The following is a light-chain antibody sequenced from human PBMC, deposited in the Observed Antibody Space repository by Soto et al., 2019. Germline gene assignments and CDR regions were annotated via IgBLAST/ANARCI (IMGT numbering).Light chain of an antibody. CDR3: SSYTSSSTYV. Sequence: QSVLTQPASVSGSPRQSITISCTGTSSDVGGYNYVSWYQQHPGKAPELMIYDVSNRPSGVSNRFSGSKSGNTASLTISGLQAEDEADYYCSSYTSSSTYVFGTGTKVTVL. J-gene: IGLJ1*01. CDR1: SSDVGGYNY. V-gene: IGLV2-14*01. CDR2: DVS.